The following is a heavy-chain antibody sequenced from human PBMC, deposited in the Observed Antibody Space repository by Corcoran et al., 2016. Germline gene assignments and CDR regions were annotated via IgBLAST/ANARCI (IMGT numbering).Heavy chain of an antibody. V-gene: IGHV4-39*01. CDR2: IYYPGTT. CDR1: GASITSGGDY. Sequence: QLQLQESGPGLVKPSETLSLTCTVSGASITSGGDYWGWFRQPPGQGLEWIGRIYYPGTTDYSPSLQSRVIMSIDTAKNQFSLTLTSVNAADTAMYYWATHTRSGVQQVVQGGVWGQGALVTVSS. CDR3: ATHTRSGVQQVVQGGV. D-gene: IGHD6-13*01. J-gene: IGHJ4*02.